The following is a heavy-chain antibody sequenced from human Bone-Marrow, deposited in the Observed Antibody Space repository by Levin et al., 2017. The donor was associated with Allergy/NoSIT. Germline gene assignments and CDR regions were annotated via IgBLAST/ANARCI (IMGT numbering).Heavy chain of an antibody. V-gene: IGHV4-34*01. CDR3: ARARQDVDY. Sequence: SETLSLTCAVYGGSFSGYYWSWIRQPPGKGLEWIGEINHSGSTNYNPSLKSRVTISVDTSKNQFSLKLSSVTAADTAVYYCARARQDVDYWGQGTLVTVSS. J-gene: IGHJ4*02. CDR2: INHSGST. CDR1: GGSFSGYY.